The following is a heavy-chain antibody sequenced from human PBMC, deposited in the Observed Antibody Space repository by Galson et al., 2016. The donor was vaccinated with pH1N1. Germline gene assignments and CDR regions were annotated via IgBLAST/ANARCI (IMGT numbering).Heavy chain of an antibody. CDR2: ISWNSGSI. J-gene: IGHJ4*02. CDR1: GFTFDDYA. CDR3: AKVDGYRSGWFDY. Sequence: SLRLSCAASGFTFDDYAMHWVRQAPGKGLEWVSGISWNSGSIGYADSVKGRFTISRDNAKNSLYLQMNSLRAEDTALYYCAKVDGYRSGWFDYWCQGTLVTVSS. V-gene: IGHV3-9*01. D-gene: IGHD6-19*01.